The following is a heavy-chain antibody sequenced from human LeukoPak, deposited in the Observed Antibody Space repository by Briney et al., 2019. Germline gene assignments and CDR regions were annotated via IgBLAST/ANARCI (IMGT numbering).Heavy chain of an antibody. V-gene: IGHV3-66*02. CDR2: IYSGGTT. J-gene: IGHJ3*01. CDR1: GSTVSSYY. Sequence: GGSLRLSCAASGSTVSSYYMSWVRQAPGKGLEWVSVIYSGGTTYYAESVKGRFTISRDNTKNTLYLQMNSLRAEDTAVYYCASLRAYFYDSSGLNAFDVWGQGTMVTVSS. CDR3: ASLRAYFYDSSGLNAFDV. D-gene: IGHD3-22*01.